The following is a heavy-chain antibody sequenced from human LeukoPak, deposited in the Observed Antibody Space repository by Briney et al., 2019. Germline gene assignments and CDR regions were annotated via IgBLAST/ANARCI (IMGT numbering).Heavy chain of an antibody. J-gene: IGHJ6*02. CDR2: ISSTSIYI. CDR3: ARISYYDRSGYSYYYGMDV. V-gene: IGHV3-21*01. CDR1: GFTFSSYS. Sequence: GGSLRLSCAASGFTFSSYSMNWVRQAPGKGLEWVSAISSTSIYIYHADSVKGRFTISRDNAKNSLYLQMNSLRAEDTAVYYCARISYYDRSGYSYYYGMDVWGQGTTVTVSS. D-gene: IGHD3-22*01.